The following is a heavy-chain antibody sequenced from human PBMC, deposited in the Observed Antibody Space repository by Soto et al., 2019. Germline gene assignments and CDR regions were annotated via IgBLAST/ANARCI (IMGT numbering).Heavy chain of an antibody. Sequence: PSETLSLTCTVSGGSISSSSYYWGWIRQPPGKGLEWIGSIYYSGSTYYNPSLKSRVTISVDTSKNQFSLKLSSVTAADTAVYYCARHIDYYDSSGYLDYWGQGTLVTVSS. D-gene: IGHD3-22*01. CDR3: ARHIDYYDSSGYLDY. CDR1: GGSISSSSYY. V-gene: IGHV4-39*01. J-gene: IGHJ4*02. CDR2: IYYSGST.